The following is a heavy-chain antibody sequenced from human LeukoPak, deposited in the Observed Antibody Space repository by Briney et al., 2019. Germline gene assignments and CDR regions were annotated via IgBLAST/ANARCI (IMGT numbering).Heavy chain of an antibody. V-gene: IGHV4-61*02. CDR2: VFSSGTT. CDR1: GGSISSGDYS. J-gene: IGHJ5*02. Sequence: SQTLSLTCTVSGGSISSGDYSWTWIRQPAGKGLEWVGRVFSSGTTNYNPSLKSRVTISIDTSKNQFSLKLNSVTAADTAVYYCARDLGEYVPCWFDPWGQGALVTVSS. D-gene: IGHD3-10*02. CDR3: ARDLGEYVPCWFDP.